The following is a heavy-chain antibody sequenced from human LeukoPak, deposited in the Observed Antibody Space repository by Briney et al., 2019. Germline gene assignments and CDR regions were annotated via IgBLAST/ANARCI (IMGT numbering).Heavy chain of an antibody. CDR3: ARGGQGDGYSADEAFDF. CDR2: TYYRSKWYN. V-gene: IGHV6-1*01. D-gene: IGHD5-24*01. CDR1: GDSVSGNSTA. Sequence: SQTLSLTCAISGDSVSGNSTAYNWIRQSPSRGLEWLGGTYYRSKWYNDYALSVRSRITFNPDTSKNQLSLHLNSVTPEDTAVYYCARGGQGDGYSADEAFDFWGQGTMVTVSS. J-gene: IGHJ3*01.